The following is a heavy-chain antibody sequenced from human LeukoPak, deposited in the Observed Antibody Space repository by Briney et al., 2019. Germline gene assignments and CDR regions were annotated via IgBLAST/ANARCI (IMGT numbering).Heavy chain of an antibody. CDR3: ARVPSGTIFGVEGMRFDP. CDR2: IIPIFGIA. CDR1: GGTFSSYA. D-gene: IGHD3-3*01. Sequence: VASVKVSCKASGGTFSSYAISWVRQAPGQGLEWMGRIIPIFGIANYAQKFQGRVTITADKSTSTAYMELSSLRSEDTAVYYCARVPSGTIFGVEGMRFDPWGQGTLVTVSS. V-gene: IGHV1-69*04. J-gene: IGHJ5*02.